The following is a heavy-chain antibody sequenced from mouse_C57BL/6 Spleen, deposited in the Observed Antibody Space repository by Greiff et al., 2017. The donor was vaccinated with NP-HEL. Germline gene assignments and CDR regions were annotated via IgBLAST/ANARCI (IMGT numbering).Heavy chain of an antibody. CDR3: ARITFAY. V-gene: IGHV1-18*01. CDR2: INPNNGGT. D-gene: IGHD1-1*01. J-gene: IGHJ3*01. CDR1: GYTFTDYN. Sequence: EVKLMESGPELVKPGASVKIPCKASGYTFTDYNMDWVKQSHGKSLEWIGDINPNNGGTIYNQKFKGKATLTVDKSSSTAYMELRSLTSEDTAVYYCARITFAYWGQGTLVTVSA.